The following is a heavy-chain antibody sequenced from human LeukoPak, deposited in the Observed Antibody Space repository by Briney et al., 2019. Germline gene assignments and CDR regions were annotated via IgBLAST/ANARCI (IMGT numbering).Heavy chain of an antibody. D-gene: IGHD5-24*01. CDR3: ARIRDGYNDAYDI. CDR1: GYTFTSYY. Sequence: ASVKVFCKASGYTFTSYYIHWVRQTPGQVLEWMGLINPDGGNTNYAQNFQGRVTLTRDTSTSTVYMELSSLRSEDTAIYYCARIRDGYNDAYDIWGQGTVVTVPS. J-gene: IGHJ3*02. CDR2: INPDGGNT. V-gene: IGHV1-46*01.